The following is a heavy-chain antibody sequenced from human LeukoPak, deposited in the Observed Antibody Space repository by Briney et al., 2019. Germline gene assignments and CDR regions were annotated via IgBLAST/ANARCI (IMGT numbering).Heavy chain of an antibody. V-gene: IGHV4-59*08. CDR1: GGSISSYY. D-gene: IGHD3-10*01. Sequence: SETLSLTCTVSGGSISSYYWSWIRQPPGKGLEWIGYIYYSGSTNYNPSLKSRVTISVDTSKNQFSLKLSSVTAADTAVYYCARWGNYHGSGSYGDYWGQGTLVTVSS. J-gene: IGHJ4*02. CDR3: ARWGNYHGSGSYGDY. CDR2: IYYSGST.